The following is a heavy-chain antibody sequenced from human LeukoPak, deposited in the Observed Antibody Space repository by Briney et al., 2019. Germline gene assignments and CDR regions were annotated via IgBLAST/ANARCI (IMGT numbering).Heavy chain of an antibody. Sequence: SETLSLTCTVPGGSISSYYWSWIRQPAGKGLEWIGRIHTSGSTNYNPSLKSRVTMSVDTSKNQFSLKLSSVTAADTAVYYCAGRYYSDPIRNWGQGTLVTVSS. D-gene: IGHD3-10*01. CDR2: IHTSGST. CDR1: GGSISSYY. J-gene: IGHJ4*02. V-gene: IGHV4-4*07. CDR3: AGRYYSDPIRN.